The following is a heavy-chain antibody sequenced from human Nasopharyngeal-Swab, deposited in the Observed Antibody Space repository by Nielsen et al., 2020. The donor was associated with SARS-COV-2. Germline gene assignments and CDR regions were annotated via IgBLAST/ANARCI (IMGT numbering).Heavy chain of an antibody. Sequence: GESLKISCAASGFTFSGSAMHWVRQASGKGLEWVGRMRSKDNDYATAYAVSVEGRFSVSRDDSKNKAYLHMNSLKIEDTAMYYCASLSSGWYDDGFDIWGQGTRVTVSS. D-gene: IGHD6-19*01. J-gene: IGHJ3*02. CDR2: MRSKDNDYAT. V-gene: IGHV3-73*01. CDR3: ASLSSGWYDDGFDI. CDR1: GFTFSGSA.